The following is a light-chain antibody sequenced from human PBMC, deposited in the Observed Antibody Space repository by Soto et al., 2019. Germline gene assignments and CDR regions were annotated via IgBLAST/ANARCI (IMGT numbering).Light chain of an antibody. V-gene: IGLV2-8*01. CDR2: EVS. CDR3: SSYAGSTNFEVL. CDR1: SSDVGGYNY. Sequence: QSVLTQPPSAAGSPGQSVTISCTGTSSDVGGYNYVSWYQQHPGKAPKLMIYEVSKRPSGVPDRFSGSKSGNTASLTVSGLQAEDEDDSSCSSYAGSTNFEVLFGKGTTQTVL. J-gene: IGLJ2*01.